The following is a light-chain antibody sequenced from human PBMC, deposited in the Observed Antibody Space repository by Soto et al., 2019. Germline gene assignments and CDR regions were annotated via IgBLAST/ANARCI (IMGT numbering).Light chain of an antibody. Sequence: DIQMTQSPSSLSASVGDRVTITCRASQRISSYLNWYQQKPGKAPKLLIYAASSLPSGVPSRFSGSGSGTDFSLTIRSLQPEDSATYFCQQSYSTPITFGQGTRLEI. CDR3: QQSYSTPIT. CDR1: QRISSY. J-gene: IGKJ5*01. V-gene: IGKV1-39*01. CDR2: AAS.